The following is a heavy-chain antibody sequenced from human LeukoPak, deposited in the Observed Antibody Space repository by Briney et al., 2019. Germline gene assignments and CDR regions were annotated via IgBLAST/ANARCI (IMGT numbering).Heavy chain of an antibody. Sequence: SETLSLXCTVYGGSISSYYWSWIRQPPGKGLEWIGYIYYSGSTNYNPSLKSRVTISVDTSKNQFSLKLSSVTAADTAVYYCARDGTADYDFWSGYYPSFYFDYWGQGTLVTVSS. D-gene: IGHD3-3*01. CDR2: IYYSGST. CDR1: GGSISSYY. V-gene: IGHV4-59*01. J-gene: IGHJ4*02. CDR3: ARDGTADYDFWSGYYPSFYFDY.